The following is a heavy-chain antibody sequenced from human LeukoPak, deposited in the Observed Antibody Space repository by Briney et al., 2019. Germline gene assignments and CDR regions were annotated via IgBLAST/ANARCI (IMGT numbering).Heavy chain of an antibody. D-gene: IGHD3-22*01. J-gene: IGHJ5*02. Sequence: ASVKVSCKASGYTFTSYYMHWVRQAPGQGLEWMGIINPSGGSTSYAQKFQGRVTITADESTSTAYMELSSLRSEDTAVYYCARLILGANWFDPWGQGTLVTVSS. CDR3: ARLILGANWFDP. CDR2: INPSGGST. CDR1: GYTFTSYY. V-gene: IGHV1-46*01.